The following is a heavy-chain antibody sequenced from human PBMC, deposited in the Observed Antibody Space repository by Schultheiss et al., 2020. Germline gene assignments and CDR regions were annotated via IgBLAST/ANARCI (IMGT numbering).Heavy chain of an antibody. V-gene: IGHV3-23*01. CDR3: AGGLGSTTYYTYNPSDF. CDR2: ISGSGATS. CDR1: GFTFSNYA. J-gene: IGHJ4*02. Sequence: GGSLRLSCAASGFTFSNYAMSWVRQAPGKGLEWVSGISGSGATSYYADSVKGRFTLSRDNSKNTLYLQMNSLRAEDTAVYYCAGGLGSTTYYTYNPSDFWGQGTLVTVSS. D-gene: IGHD2-2*01.